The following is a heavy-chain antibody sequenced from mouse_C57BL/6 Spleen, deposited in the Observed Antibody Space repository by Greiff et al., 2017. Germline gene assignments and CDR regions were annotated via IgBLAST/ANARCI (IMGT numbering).Heavy chain of an antibody. V-gene: IGHV3-8*01. D-gene: IGHD1-1*01. Sequence: DVKLVESGPGLAKPSQTLSLTCSVTGYSITSDYWNWIRKFPGHKLEYMGYISYSGSTYYNPSLKSRISITRDTSKNQYYLQLNSVTTEDTATYYGARSLYYYGSSYEAGTFDYWGQGTTLTVSS. J-gene: IGHJ2*01. CDR3: ARSLYYYGSSYEAGTFDY. CDR1: GYSITSDY. CDR2: ISYSGST.